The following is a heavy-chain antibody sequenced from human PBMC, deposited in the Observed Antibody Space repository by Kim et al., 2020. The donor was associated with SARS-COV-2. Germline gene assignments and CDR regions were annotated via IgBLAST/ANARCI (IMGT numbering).Heavy chain of an antibody. V-gene: IGHV3-48*03. CDR2: ISSSGSTI. CDR1: GFTFSSYE. J-gene: IGHJ6*02. CDR3: ARAAKGFGVVPVKWFSYGMDV. D-gene: IGHD3-3*01. Sequence: GGSLRLSCAASGFTFSSYEMNWVRQAPGKGLEWVSYISSSGSTIYYADSVKGRFTISRDNAKNSLYLQMNSLRAEDTAVYYCARAAKGFGVVPVKWFSYGMDVWGQGTTVTVSS.